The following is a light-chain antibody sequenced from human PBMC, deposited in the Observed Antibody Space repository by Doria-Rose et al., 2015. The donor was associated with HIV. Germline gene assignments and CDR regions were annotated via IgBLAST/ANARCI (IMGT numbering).Light chain of an antibody. CDR1: QNINRF. J-gene: IGKJ1*01. CDR3: QQSFSTPRT. Sequence: TQSPSSLSASVGDRVTITCRASQNINRFLNWYQQKLGKVPKVLIYAASSSQSGVPSRFSGSGSGTDFTLTISSLQPEDFATYYCQQSFSTPRTFGQGTKVEIK. V-gene: IGKV1-39*01. CDR2: AAS.